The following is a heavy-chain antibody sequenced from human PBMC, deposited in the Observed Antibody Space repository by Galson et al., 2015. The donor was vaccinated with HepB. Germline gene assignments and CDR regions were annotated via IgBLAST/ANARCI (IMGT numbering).Heavy chain of an antibody. Sequence: SLRLSCAASGFTFNKYSMNWVRQAPGKGLEWVSSISSSSSYIYYADSVKGRFTISRDNAKNSLYLQMNSLRAEDTAVYYRARDPDRDGYNWGYYYYYGMDVWGQGTTVTVSS. J-gene: IGHJ6*02. CDR3: ARDPDRDGYNWGYYYYYGMDV. D-gene: IGHD5-24*01. V-gene: IGHV3-21*01. CDR2: ISSSSSYI. CDR1: GFTFNKYS.